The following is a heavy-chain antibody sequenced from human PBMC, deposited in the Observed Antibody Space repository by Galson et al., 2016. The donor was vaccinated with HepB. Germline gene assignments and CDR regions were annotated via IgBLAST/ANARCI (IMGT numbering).Heavy chain of an antibody. CDR2: VYYSGAT. J-gene: IGHJ4*02. D-gene: IGHD3-10*01. V-gene: IGHV4-39*01. Sequence: SETLSLTCTVSGGPINSNNGYRGWVRQPPGKGLEWIGTVYYSGATFHNTSLKSRVTIFVDKSKNQLSLKLNSVTAADTAVYYCARRTYGSGIDYWGQGTLVIVSS. CDR3: ARRTYGSGIDY. CDR1: GGPINSNNGY.